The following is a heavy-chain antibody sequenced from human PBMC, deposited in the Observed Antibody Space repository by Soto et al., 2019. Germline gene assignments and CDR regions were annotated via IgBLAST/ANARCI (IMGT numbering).Heavy chain of an antibody. CDR3: ARGALYSNPNWFDP. J-gene: IGHJ5*02. V-gene: IGHV4-59*01. CDR2: IYYSGST. D-gene: IGHD4-4*01. CDR1: GGSISSYY. Sequence: SETLSLTCTVSGGSISSYYWSWIRQPPGKGLEWIGYIYYSGSTNYHPSLKSRVTISVDTSKNQFSLKLSSVTAADTAVYYCARGALYSNPNWFDPWGQGTLVTVSS.